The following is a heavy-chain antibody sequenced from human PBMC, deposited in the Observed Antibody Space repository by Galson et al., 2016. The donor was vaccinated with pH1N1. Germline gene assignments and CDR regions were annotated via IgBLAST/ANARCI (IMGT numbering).Heavy chain of an antibody. CDR3: ARVPRGEQLYYFDY. Sequence: TLSLTCTVSGGSISSGGYYWSWIRQHPGKGLEWIGYIYYSGSTYYNPSLKSRVSISVDTSKNQFSLTLSSVTAADTAVYYCARVPRGEQLYYFDYWGQGTLVTVSS. D-gene: IGHD3-16*01. CDR2: IYYSGST. J-gene: IGHJ4*02. V-gene: IGHV4-31*03. CDR1: GGSISSGGYY.